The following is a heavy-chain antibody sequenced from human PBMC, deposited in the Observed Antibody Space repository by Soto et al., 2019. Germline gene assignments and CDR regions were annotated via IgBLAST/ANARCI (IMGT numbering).Heavy chain of an antibody. J-gene: IGHJ2*01. CDR2: INVDGSTT. CDR1: GFTFSAYW. Sequence: EVQLVESGGGLVQPGGSLRLSCAASGFTFSAYWMHWVRQVPGEGLVWVSRINVDGSTTSYADYVRGRFTISRDNARNTPYMQMNSLRAEDTAVSYCGRGGVGHWYFDIWGRGTLVTVSS. CDR3: GRGGVGHWYFDI. V-gene: IGHV3-74*01. D-gene: IGHD3-10*01.